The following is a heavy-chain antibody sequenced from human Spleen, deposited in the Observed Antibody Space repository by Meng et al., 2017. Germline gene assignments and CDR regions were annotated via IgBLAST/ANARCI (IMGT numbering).Heavy chain of an antibody. CDR2: IYYRGST. J-gene: IGHJ4*02. Sequence: QLHLQESGPGLGKPSETLSLTCTLSGGPITSTSSYWGWVRQPPGKGLEWIGSIYYRGSTNYNPSLKSRISMSVDMSKNQFSLKVNSVTAADTAIYYCVISSHNWGQGTLVTVSS. CDR3: VISSHN. CDR1: GGPITSTSSY. D-gene: IGHD3-3*02. V-gene: IGHV4-39*07.